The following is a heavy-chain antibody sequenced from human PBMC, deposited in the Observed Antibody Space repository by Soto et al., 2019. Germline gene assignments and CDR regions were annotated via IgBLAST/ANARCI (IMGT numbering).Heavy chain of an antibody. J-gene: IGHJ4*02. CDR2: IFWDDDE. D-gene: IGHD1-26*01. CDR3: AHYSCGSILGAYTLDY. Sequence: QITLKESGPTLVKSTETLTLTCTFSGFSLTTNGVGVGWIRQPPGKALEWLTLIFWDDDERYSPSLKSRLTVTKDTSKNQVVLTVTNMAPADTATYYCAHYSCGSILGAYTLDYWGQGTLVTVSS. V-gene: IGHV2-5*02. CDR1: GFSLTTNGVG.